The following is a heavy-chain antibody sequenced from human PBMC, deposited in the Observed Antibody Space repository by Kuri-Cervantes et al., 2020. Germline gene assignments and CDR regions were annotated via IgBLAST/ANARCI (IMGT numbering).Heavy chain of an antibody. CDR1: GGSISSYY. Sequence: GGSLRLSCTVSGGSISSYYWSWVRQAPGKGLEWVSAISGSGGSTYYADSVKGRFTISRDNSKNTLYLQMNSLRAEDTAVYYCASRKRDMVRGVILNFDYWGQGTLVTVSS. V-gene: IGHV3-23*01. D-gene: IGHD3-10*01. J-gene: IGHJ4*02. CDR3: ASRKRDMVRGVILNFDY. CDR2: ISGSGGST.